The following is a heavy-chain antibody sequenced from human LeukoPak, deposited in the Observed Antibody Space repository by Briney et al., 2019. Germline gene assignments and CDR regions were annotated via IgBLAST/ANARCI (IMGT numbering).Heavy chain of an antibody. D-gene: IGHD2-2*03. CDR2: ISWDGTIK. J-gene: IGHJ4*02. V-gene: IGHV3-30-3*01. CDR1: GFTFRSYA. Sequence: GKSLRLSCAASGFTFRSYAIHWVRQAPGKGLEWVAFISWDGTIKYYADSVKGRFSISRDNSKNTLSLQMNSLRGEDTAVYYCTRDGSSSSRFGYWGQGTLVTVSA. CDR3: TRDGSSSSRFGY.